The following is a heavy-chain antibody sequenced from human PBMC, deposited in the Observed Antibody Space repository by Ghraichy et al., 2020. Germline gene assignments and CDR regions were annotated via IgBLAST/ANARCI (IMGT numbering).Heavy chain of an antibody. Sequence: GGSLRLSCAASRFMFSDYWMHWVRQAPGKGLEWVARINGDGNITTYADSVKGRFTISRDNAKLTLFLQMNSLRAEDTAVYYCAKDGDGYYYDSSGYFDDWGQGTLVTVSS. CDR3: AKDGDGYYYDSSGYFDD. CDR2: INGDGNIT. V-gene: IGHV3-74*01. J-gene: IGHJ4*02. D-gene: IGHD3-22*01. CDR1: RFMFSDYW.